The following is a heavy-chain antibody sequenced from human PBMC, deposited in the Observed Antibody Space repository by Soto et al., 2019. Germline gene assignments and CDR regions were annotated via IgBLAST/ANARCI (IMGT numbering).Heavy chain of an antibody. CDR3: ARGFVGRYNYYGSGSFSPYYYYGMDV. D-gene: IGHD3-10*01. Sequence: QVQLQQWGAGLVKPSETLSLTCAVYGGSFSGYYWSWIRQPPGKGLEWIGEINHSGSTNYNPSLKSRVTISVDTSKNQSSLKLSSVTAADTAVYYCARGFVGRYNYYGSGSFSPYYYYGMDVWGQGTTVTVSS. J-gene: IGHJ6*02. V-gene: IGHV4-34*01. CDR1: GGSFSGYY. CDR2: INHSGST.